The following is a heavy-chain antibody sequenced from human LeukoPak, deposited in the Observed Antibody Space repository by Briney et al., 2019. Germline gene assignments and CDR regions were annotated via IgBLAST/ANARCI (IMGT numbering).Heavy chain of an antibody. Sequence: PSETLSLTCAVYGGSFSGYSWSWIRQPPGKGLEWIGYIYHSGSTYYNPSLKSRVTISVDRSKNQFSLKLSSVTAADTAVYYCASSVVVPAAIGWFDPWGQGTLVTVSS. CDR2: IYHSGST. V-gene: IGHV4-30-2*01. J-gene: IGHJ5*02. CDR3: ASSVVVPAAIGWFDP. CDR1: GGSFSGYS. D-gene: IGHD2-2*02.